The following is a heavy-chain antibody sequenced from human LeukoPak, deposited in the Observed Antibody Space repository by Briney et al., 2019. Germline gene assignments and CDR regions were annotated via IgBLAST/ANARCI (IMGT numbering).Heavy chain of an antibody. D-gene: IGHD1-26*01. CDR2: IKQAGSDK. Sequence: GGSLRLSCAASGFTFSSYWMSWVRQAPGKGLEWVANIKQAGSDKYYVDSVKGRFTISRDYTKNSLYLQMNSLRAEDTAVYYCATAFRGSYDNWGQGTLVTVSS. V-gene: IGHV3-7*01. J-gene: IGHJ4*02. CDR3: ATAFRGSYDN. CDR1: GFTFSSYW.